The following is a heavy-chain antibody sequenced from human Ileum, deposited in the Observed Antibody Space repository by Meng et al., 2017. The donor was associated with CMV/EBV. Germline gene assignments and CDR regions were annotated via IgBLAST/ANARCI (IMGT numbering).Heavy chain of an antibody. J-gene: IGHJ5*02. CDR2: IIPLFGTA. CDR3: ARDGAGPYYDFWSGYYTWFDP. Sequence: SVKVSCKASGGTFSSYAISWVRQAPGQGLEWMGGIIPLFGTANYAQKFQGRVTITTDESTSTAYMELSSLRSEDTAVYYCARDGAGPYYDFWSGYYTWFDPWGQGTLVTVSS. V-gene: IGHV1-69*05. D-gene: IGHD3-3*01. CDR1: GGTFSSYA.